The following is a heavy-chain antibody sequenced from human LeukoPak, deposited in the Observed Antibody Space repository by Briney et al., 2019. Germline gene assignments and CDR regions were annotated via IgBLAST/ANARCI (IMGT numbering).Heavy chain of an antibody. CDR2: INPNSGGT. D-gene: IGHD2-2*01. Sequence: ASVTVSCKASGYTFTGYYMHWVRQAPGQGLEWMGWINPNSGGTNYAQNFQGRVTMTRDTPISTAYMELSRLRSDDTAVYYCARDPGADCSSTSCYSSGAFDIWGQGTMVTVSS. CDR1: GYTFTGYY. CDR3: ARDPGADCSSTSCYSSGAFDI. V-gene: IGHV1-2*02. J-gene: IGHJ3*02.